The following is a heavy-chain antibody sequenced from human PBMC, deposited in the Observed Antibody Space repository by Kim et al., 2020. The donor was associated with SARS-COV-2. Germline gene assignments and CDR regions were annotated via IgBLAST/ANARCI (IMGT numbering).Heavy chain of an antibody. Sequence: ASVKVSCKASGYTFTSYAMHWVRQAPGQRLEWMGWINAGNGNTKYSQKFQGRVTITRDTSASTAYMELSSLRSEDTAVYYCARAIIVGASVDYWGQGTLVTVSS. D-gene: IGHD1-26*01. CDR2: INAGNGNT. J-gene: IGHJ4*02. CDR1: GYTFTSYA. CDR3: ARAIIVGASVDY. V-gene: IGHV1-3*01.